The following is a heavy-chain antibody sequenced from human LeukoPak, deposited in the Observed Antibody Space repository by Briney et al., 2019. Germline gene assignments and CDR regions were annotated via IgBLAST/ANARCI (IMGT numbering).Heavy chain of an antibody. Sequence: ASVKVSCKASGYTFTSYGISWVRQAPGQGLEWMGWISAYNGNTNYAQKLQGRVTMTTDTSTSTAYMELRSLRSDDTAVYYCARDRHYDYVWGSYRKYYFDYWGQGTLVTVSS. V-gene: IGHV1-18*01. CDR3: ARDRHYDYVWGSYRKYYFDY. CDR2: ISAYNGNT. CDR1: GYTFTSYG. D-gene: IGHD3-16*02. J-gene: IGHJ4*02.